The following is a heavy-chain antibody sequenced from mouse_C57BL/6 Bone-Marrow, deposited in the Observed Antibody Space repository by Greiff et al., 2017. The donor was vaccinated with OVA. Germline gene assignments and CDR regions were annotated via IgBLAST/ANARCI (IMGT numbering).Heavy chain of an antibody. J-gene: IGHJ4*01. CDR3: TPYVNYAMDY. V-gene: IGHV14-4*01. CDR1: GFNIKDDY. D-gene: IGHD2-12*01. CDR2: IDPENGDT. Sequence: EVQLQQSGAELVRPGASVKLSCTASGFNIKDDYMHWVKQRPEQGLEWIGRIDPENGDTEYASKFQGKATITADTSSNTAYLQLSSLTSEDTAVYYCTPYVNYAMDYWGQGTSVTVSS.